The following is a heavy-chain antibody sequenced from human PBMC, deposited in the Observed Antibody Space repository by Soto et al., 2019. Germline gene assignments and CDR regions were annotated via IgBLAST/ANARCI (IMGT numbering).Heavy chain of an antibody. CDR3: AKDPPVLRYFDWLFPLGDY. J-gene: IGHJ4*02. CDR2: ISGSGGST. CDR1: GFTFSSYT. Sequence: GGSLRLSCAASGFTFSSYTMNWVRQAPGKGLDWVSAISGSGGSTYYADTVKGRFTISRDNSKNTMYLQMNSLRAEDTAVYYCAKDPPVLRYFDWLFPLGDYWGQGTLVTVSS. V-gene: IGHV3-23*01. D-gene: IGHD3-9*01.